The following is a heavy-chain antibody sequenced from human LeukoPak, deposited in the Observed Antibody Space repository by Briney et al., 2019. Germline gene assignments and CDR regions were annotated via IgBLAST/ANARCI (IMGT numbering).Heavy chain of an antibody. Sequence: SETLSLTCTVSGGSISSYYWSWIRQSPGKGLEWIGYIYYSGSTNYNPSLKSRVTISVDTSKNQFSLKLSSVTAADTAVYYCASVTIFGVVGAFDIWGQGTMVTVSS. CDR1: GGSISSYY. CDR2: IYYSGST. D-gene: IGHD3-3*01. CDR3: ASVTIFGVVGAFDI. V-gene: IGHV4-59*01. J-gene: IGHJ3*02.